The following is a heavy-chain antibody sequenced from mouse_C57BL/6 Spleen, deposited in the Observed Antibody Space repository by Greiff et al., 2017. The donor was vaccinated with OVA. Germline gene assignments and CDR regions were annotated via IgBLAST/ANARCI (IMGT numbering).Heavy chain of an antibody. Sequence: VQLQQSGPELVKPGDSVKISCKASGYSFTGYFMNWVMQSHGKSLEWIGRINPYNGDTFYNQKFKGKATLTVDKSSSTAHMELRSLTSEDSAVYYCARSDGNYPMDYWGQGTSVTVSS. CDR2: INPYNGDT. CDR3: ARSDGNYPMDY. J-gene: IGHJ4*01. CDR1: GYSFTGYF. V-gene: IGHV1-20*01. D-gene: IGHD2-1*01.